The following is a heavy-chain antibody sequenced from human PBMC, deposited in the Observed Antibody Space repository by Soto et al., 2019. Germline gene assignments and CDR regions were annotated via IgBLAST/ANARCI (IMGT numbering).Heavy chain of an antibody. CDR1: GYTFTRYD. Sequence: QVQLVQSGAEVKKPGASVKVSCKASGYTFTRYDIHWVRQATGQGLEWMGWMNPISGNTGYAQEFQGRVAMTRNTSISTAYMELSSLRSEDTAVYYCSRGSPADYSNYLAGWGQGTLVTVSS. D-gene: IGHD4-4*01. CDR2: MNPISGNT. CDR3: SRGSPADYSNYLAG. V-gene: IGHV1-8*01. J-gene: IGHJ4*02.